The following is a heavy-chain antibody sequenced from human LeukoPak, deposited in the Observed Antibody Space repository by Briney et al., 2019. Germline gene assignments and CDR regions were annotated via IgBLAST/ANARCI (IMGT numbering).Heavy chain of an antibody. V-gene: IGHV1-46*01. D-gene: IGHD1-1*01. J-gene: IGHJ6*03. Sequence: ASVKVSCKASGYTFTSYYMHWVRQAPGQGPEWMGIINPSGGSTSYAQKFQGRVTMTRDTSTSTVYMELGSLRSEDTAVYYCARGILEGRYYYYYYYMDVWGKGTTVTISS. CDR2: INPSGGST. CDR1: GYTFTSYY. CDR3: ARGILEGRYYYYYYYMDV.